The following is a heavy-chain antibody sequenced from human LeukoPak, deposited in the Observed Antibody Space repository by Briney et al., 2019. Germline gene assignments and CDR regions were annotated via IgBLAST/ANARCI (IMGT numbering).Heavy chain of an antibody. J-gene: IGHJ4*02. CDR1: GFTFSSYG. D-gene: IGHD3-10*01. V-gene: IGHV3-33*01. Sequence: GGSLRLSCAASGFTFSSYGMNWVRQAPGKGLEWVAVIWFDGYNKYYADSVKGRFTISRDNSKNTLYLLMNSLRVEDTAFYYCARDRYASAAPDYYFDYWGQGTLVTVSS. CDR2: IWFDGYNK. CDR3: ARDRYASAAPDYYFDY.